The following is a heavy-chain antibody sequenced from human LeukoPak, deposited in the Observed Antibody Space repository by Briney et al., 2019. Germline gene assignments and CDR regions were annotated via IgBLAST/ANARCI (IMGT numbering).Heavy chain of an antibody. V-gene: IGHV3-33*01. CDR2: IWYDGSNK. CDR1: GFTXXSYV. J-gene: IGHJ4*02. Sequence: XLXXXXSGFTXXSYVMHWVRQAPGKGLEWVAVIWYDGSNKYYADSVKGRFTISRDNSKNTLYLQMNSLRAEDTAVYYCARGDVTTMGLFDYWGQGTLVTVSS. D-gene: IGHD4-4*01. CDR3: ARGDVTTMGLFDY.